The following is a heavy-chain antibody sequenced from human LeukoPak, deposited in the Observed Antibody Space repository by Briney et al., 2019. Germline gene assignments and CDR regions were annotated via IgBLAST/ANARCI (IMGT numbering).Heavy chain of an antibody. V-gene: IGHV1-58*01. CDR1: GFTFTSSA. CDR3: AAGVVAAAPYYYGMDV. D-gene: IGHD2-15*01. J-gene: IGHJ6*04. Sequence: SVKVSCKASGFTFTSSAVQWVRQARGQRLEWIGWIVVGSGNTNYAQKFQERVTITRDMSTSTAYMELSSLRSEDTAVYYCAAGVVAAAPYYYGMDVWGKGTTVTVSS. CDR2: IVVGSGNT.